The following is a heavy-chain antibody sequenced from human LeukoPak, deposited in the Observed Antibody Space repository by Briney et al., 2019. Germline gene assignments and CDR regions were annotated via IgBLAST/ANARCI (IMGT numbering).Heavy chain of an antibody. CDR3: AKVTVVVVAATPSDY. CDR1: GFTFSSYG. D-gene: IGHD2-15*01. J-gene: IGHJ4*02. CDR2: IRYDASNK. V-gene: IGHV3-30*02. Sequence: PGGSLRLSCAASGFTFSSYGMHWVRQAPGKGLEWVAFIRYDASNKYYADSVKGRFTISRDNSKNTLYLQMNSLRAEDTAVYYCAKVTVVVVAATPSDYWGQGTLVIVSS.